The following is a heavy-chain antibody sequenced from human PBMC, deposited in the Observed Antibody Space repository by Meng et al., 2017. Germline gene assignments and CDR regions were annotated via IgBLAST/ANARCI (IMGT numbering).Heavy chain of an antibody. CDR2: INPSGGST. CDR1: GYTFTSYY. Sequence: QVHLGHSGAEVNKPGTSVKVSCKASGYTFTSYYMHWVRQAPGQGLEWMGIINPSGGSTSYAQKFQGRVTMTRDTSTSTVYMELSSLRSEDTAVYYCARGPYSSGWYANLDYWGQGTLVTVSS. V-gene: IGHV1-46*01. D-gene: IGHD6-19*01. J-gene: IGHJ4*02. CDR3: ARGPYSSGWYANLDY.